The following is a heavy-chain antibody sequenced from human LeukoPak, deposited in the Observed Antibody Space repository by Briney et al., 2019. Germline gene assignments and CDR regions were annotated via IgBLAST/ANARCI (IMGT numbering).Heavy chain of an antibody. V-gene: IGHV3-66*01. CDR2: IYNSGST. CDR1: GFTVSSNY. Sequence: PGGSLRLSCAASGFTVSSNYMSWVRQAPGKGLEWVSVIYNSGSTYYADSVKGRFTISRDTSKNTVSLQMNSLRAEDTAVYYCARVSLGNNYGSGSYDYWGQGTLVTVSS. CDR3: ARVSLGNNYGSGSYDY. D-gene: IGHD3-10*01. J-gene: IGHJ4*02.